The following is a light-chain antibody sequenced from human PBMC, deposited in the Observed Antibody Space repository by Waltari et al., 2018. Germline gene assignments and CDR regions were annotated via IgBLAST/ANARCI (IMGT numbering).Light chain of an antibody. J-gene: IGKJ2*01. CDR3: LQHKTYPHA. CDR2: AAS. CDR1: QAINVF. V-gene: IGKV1-17*03. Sequence: DIQMTQSPSVMYASVGDRVTITCRASQAINVFAGWFQQRPGGAPRRLFYAASTLQIGVPSRFSGSGYGTEFTLTISSLQPEDFATYYCLQHKTYPHAFGQGTRVEIK.